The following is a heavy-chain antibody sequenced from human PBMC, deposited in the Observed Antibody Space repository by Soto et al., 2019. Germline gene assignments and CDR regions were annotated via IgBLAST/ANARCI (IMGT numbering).Heavy chain of an antibody. D-gene: IGHD6-6*01. V-gene: IGHV1-18*01. CDR1: GYTFTSYG. CDR2: ISAYNGNT. CDR3: ATAARRPQVSFDY. Sequence: VDSEKVSCKASGYTFTSYGISWVRQAPGQGLEWMGWISAYNGNTNYAQKLQGRVTMTTDTSTSTAYMELRSLRSDDTAVYYCATAARRPQVSFDYWGPGTLVTVSS. J-gene: IGHJ4*02.